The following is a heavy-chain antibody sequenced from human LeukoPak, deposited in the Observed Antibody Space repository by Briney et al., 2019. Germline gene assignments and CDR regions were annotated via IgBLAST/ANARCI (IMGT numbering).Heavy chain of an antibody. J-gene: IGHJ4*02. Sequence: ASVKVSCKASGYTFTGYYMHWVRQAPGQGLEWMGRINPNSGGTNYAQKFQGRVTMTRDTSTSTVYMELSGLRSEDTAVYYCARGHDYSLPHLDYWGQGTLVTVSS. CDR1: GYTFTGYY. V-gene: IGHV1-2*06. D-gene: IGHD4-11*01. CDR2: INPNSGGT. CDR3: ARGHDYSLPHLDY.